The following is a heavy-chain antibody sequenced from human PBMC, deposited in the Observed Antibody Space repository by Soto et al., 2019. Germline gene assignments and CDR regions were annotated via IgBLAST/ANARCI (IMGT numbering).Heavy chain of an antibody. CDR1: GGTFSSYT. J-gene: IGHJ4*02. D-gene: IGHD6-13*01. V-gene: IGHV1-69*02. Sequence: QVQLVQSGAEVKKPGSSVKVSCKASGGTFSSYTISWVRQAPGQGLEWMGRIIPILGIANYAQKFQGRVTLTADKSTSTAYMELSSLRSEDTAVYYCASTGDWAAAFDYWGQGTLVTVSS. CDR2: IIPILGIA. CDR3: ASTGDWAAAFDY.